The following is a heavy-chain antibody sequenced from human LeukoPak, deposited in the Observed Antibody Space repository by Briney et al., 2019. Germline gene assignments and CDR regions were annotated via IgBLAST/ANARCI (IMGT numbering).Heavy chain of an antibody. Sequence: GASVKVSCKASGGTFSSYAISWVRQAPGQGLEWMGGINPNSGGTKHAQKFQGRVTMTRDTSISTAYMELSRLRSDDTAVYYCATEVTDWGQGTLVTVSS. V-gene: IGHV1-2*02. CDR1: GGTFSSYA. D-gene: IGHD5-18*01. CDR2: INPNSGGT. J-gene: IGHJ4*02. CDR3: ATEVTD.